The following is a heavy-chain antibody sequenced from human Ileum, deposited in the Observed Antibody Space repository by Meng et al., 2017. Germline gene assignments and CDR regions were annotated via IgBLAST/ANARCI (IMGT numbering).Heavy chain of an antibody. D-gene: IGHD6-19*01. CDR1: GDSFTAYY. Sequence: QLQLIQWGAGLLKPSETLSLTCNVYGDSFTAYYWNWMRQHPAKGLEWIGEVNYHGSTTYNPPLVSRVIIIEVTTPKQFSLRLRSLTTAETAVYYCSARIRGGRYVGWGQGTLVTVSS. V-gene: IGHV4-34*02. CDR3: SARIRGGRYVG. J-gene: IGHJ4*02. CDR2: VNYHGST.